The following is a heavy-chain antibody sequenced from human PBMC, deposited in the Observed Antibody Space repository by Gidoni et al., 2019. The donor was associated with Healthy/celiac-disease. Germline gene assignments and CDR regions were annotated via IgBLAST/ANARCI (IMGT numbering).Heavy chain of an antibody. CDR3: AKEGYSYGRAFDI. Sequence: EVQLVESGGGLVQPGRSLRLLCSAPGCTFADYAMHWVRQAPGKGLEWVSGISWNSGSIGYADSVKGRFTIYRDNAKNSLYLQMNSLRAEDTALYYCAKEGYSYGRAFDIWGQGTMVTVSS. J-gene: IGHJ3*02. D-gene: IGHD5-18*01. V-gene: IGHV3-9*01. CDR1: GCTFADYA. CDR2: ISWNSGSI.